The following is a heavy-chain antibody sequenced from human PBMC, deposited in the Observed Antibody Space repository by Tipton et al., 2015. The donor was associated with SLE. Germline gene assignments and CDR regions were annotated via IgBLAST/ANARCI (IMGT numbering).Heavy chain of an antibody. CDR1: GGSISSGSYY. V-gene: IGHV4-61*09. D-gene: IGHD3-9*01. Sequence: TLSLTCTVSGGSISSGSYYWSWIRQPAGKGLEWIGYIYTSGSTNYNPSLKSRVTISVDTSKNQFSLKLSSVTAADTAVYYCARLRYFDWLLDYWGQGTLVTVSS. CDR2: IYTSGST. J-gene: IGHJ4*02. CDR3: ARLRYFDWLLDY.